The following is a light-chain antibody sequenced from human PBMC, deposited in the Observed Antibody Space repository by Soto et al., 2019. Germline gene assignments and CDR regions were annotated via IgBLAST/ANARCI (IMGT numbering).Light chain of an antibody. Sequence: KRVTISCSGSRSSVGSNTVNWYQHLPGTAPKLLIYSNNHRPSGVPDRFSASKAGASASLAISGLQSEDEGDYYCAAWDASLGGFYVFGSGTKVTV. V-gene: IGLV1-44*01. CDR2: SNN. J-gene: IGLJ1*01. CDR3: AAWDASLGGFYV. CDR1: RSSVGSNT.